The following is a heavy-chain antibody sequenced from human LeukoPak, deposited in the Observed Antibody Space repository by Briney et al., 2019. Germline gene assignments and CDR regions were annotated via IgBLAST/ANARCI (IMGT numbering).Heavy chain of an antibody. V-gene: IGHV4-59*12. Sequence: SETLSLTCTVSGGSISSYYWSWIRQPPGKGLEWIGYIYYSGSTNYNPSLKSRVISVDTSKNQFSLKLSSVTAADTAVYYCARPPLPEDTAMASLDVWGQGTTVTVSS. CDR1: GGSISSYY. D-gene: IGHD5-18*01. CDR3: ARPPLPEDTAMASLDV. CDR2: IYYSGST. J-gene: IGHJ6*02.